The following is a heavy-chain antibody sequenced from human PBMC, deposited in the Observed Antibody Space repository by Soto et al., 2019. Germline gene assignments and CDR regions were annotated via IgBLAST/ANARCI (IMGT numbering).Heavy chain of an antibody. CDR2: ISYDGSNK. CDR3: AKMMNIATGGY. J-gene: IGHJ4*02. D-gene: IGHD2-15*01. CDR1: GFTFSSYG. V-gene: IGHV3-30*18. Sequence: VGSLRLSCAASGFTFSSYGMHWVRQAPGKGLEWVAVISYDGSNKYYADSVKGRFTISRDNSKNTLYLQMNSLRAEDTAVYYCAKMMNIATGGYWGQGTLVTVSS.